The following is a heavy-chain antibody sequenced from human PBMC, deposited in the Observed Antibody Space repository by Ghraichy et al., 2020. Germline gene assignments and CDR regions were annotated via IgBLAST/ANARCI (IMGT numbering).Heavy chain of an antibody. CDR2: INHSGST. CDR3: ATRGGGRDYGPPNSRSSSWH. CDR1: GGSFSGYY. Sequence: SENLSLTCAVYGGSFSGYYWSWIRQPPGKGLEWIGEINHSGSTNYNPSLKSRVTISVDTSKNQFSLKLSSVTAADTAVYYCATRGGGRDYGPPNSRSSSWHWGQGTLVTVSS. V-gene: IGHV4-34*01. D-gene: IGHD6-13*01. J-gene: IGHJ4*02.